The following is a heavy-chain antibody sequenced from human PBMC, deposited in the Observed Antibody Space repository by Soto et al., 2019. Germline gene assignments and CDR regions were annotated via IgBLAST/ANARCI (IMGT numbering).Heavy chain of an antibody. J-gene: IGHJ6*02. CDR3: ARTHDCSGGSCYGMDV. CDR1: GFTFSSYG. Sequence: QVQLVESGGGVVQPGRSLRLSCAASGFTFSSYGMHWVRQAPGKGLEWVAVIWYDGSNKYYADSVKGRFTISRDNSKNTLYLQMNSLRAEDTAVYYCARTHDCSGGSCYGMDVWGQGTTVTVSS. CDR2: IWYDGSNK. D-gene: IGHD2-15*01. V-gene: IGHV3-33*01.